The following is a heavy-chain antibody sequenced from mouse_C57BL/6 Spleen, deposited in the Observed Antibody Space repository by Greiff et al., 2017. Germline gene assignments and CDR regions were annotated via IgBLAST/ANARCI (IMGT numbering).Heavy chain of an antibody. CDR2: INPSTGGT. Sequence: VQLQQSGPELVKPGASVKISCKASGYTFTGYYMNWVKQSPEKSLEWIGAINPSTGGTTYNQKFKAKATLTVDKSSSTAYMQLNSLTSEESAVYDCARNCCSSFDYWGQGTTRTVSS. J-gene: IGHJ2*01. CDR3: ARNCCSSFDY. D-gene: IGHD1-1*01. V-gene: IGHV1-42*01. CDR1: GYTFTGYY.